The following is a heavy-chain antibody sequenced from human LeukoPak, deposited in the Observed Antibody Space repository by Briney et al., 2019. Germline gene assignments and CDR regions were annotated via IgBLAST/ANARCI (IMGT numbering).Heavy chain of an antibody. CDR3: AKDLAEAANSNIWFGELLSYYYYYGMDV. CDR1: GFTFSSYG. CDR2: ISYDGSNK. J-gene: IGHJ6*02. D-gene: IGHD3-10*01. Sequence: PGGSLRLSCAASGFTFSSYGMHWVRQAPGKGLEWVAVISYDGSNKYYADSVKGRFTISRDNSKNTLYLQMNSLRAEDTAVYYCAKDLAEAANSNIWFGELLSYYYYYGMDVWGQGTTVTVSS. V-gene: IGHV3-30*18.